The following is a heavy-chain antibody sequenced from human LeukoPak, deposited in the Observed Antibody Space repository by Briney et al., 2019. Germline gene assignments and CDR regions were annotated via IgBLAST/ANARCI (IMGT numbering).Heavy chain of an antibody. V-gene: IGHV4-61*02. Sequence: SETLSLTCTVSGGSISSGSYYWSWIRQPAGKGLEWIGRIYTSGSTNYNPSLKSRVTISVDTSKNQFSLKLSSVTAADTAVYYCARSKFHTHPFDYWGQGTLVTVSS. CDR1: GGSISSGSYY. D-gene: IGHD2-2*02. CDR2: IYTSGST. J-gene: IGHJ4*02. CDR3: ARSKFHTHPFDY.